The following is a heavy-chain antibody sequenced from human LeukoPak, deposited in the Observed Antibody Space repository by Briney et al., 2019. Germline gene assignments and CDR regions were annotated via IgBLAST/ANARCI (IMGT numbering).Heavy chain of an antibody. Sequence: ASETLSLTCTVSGASISSYYWSWIREPAGKTLEWIGRIYVTGSTTYNPSLESRVTMSLDTSKNHFTLKLMSVTAADTAVYYCARDSGTTGEVKFDPWGQGTLVTVSS. V-gene: IGHV4-4*07. CDR2: IYVTGST. J-gene: IGHJ5*02. CDR3: ARDSGTTGEVKFDP. D-gene: IGHD1-7*01. CDR1: GASISSYY.